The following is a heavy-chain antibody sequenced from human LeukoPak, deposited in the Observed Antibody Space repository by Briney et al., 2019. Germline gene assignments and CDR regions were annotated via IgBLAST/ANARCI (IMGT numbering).Heavy chain of an antibody. CDR3: ARVGDIVVVPAAITPDYGMDV. V-gene: IGHV4-34*01. Sequence: SETLSLACAVYGGSFSGYYWSLISQPPGKGMEWNGEINHSGSTNYNPSLKSRVTISVDTSKNQFSLKLSSVTAADTAVYYCARVGDIVVVPAAITPDYGMDVWGQGTTVTVSS. CDR1: GGSFSGYY. CDR2: INHSGST. D-gene: IGHD2-2*01. J-gene: IGHJ6*02.